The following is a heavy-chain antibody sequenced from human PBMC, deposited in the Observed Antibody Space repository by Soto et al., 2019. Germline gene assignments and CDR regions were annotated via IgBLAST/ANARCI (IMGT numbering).Heavy chain of an antibody. Sequence: SETLSLTCAVSGGSISSGGYSWSWIRQPPGKGLEWIGYIYHSGSTYYNPSLKSRVTISVDRSKNQFSLKLSSVTAADTAVYYCARDFKRYSSSPSPLEYWGQGTPVTVSS. V-gene: IGHV4-30-2*01. CDR1: GGSISSGGYS. D-gene: IGHD6-6*01. CDR3: ARDFKRYSSSPSPLEY. CDR2: IYHSGST. J-gene: IGHJ4*02.